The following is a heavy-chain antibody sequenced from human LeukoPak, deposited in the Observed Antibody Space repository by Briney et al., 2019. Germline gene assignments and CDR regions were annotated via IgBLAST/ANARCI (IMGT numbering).Heavy chain of an antibody. CDR2: ISYSGTT. J-gene: IGHJ4*02. CDR3: ARPNRGVRDGFNYALGY. Sequence: SETLSLTCTVSGGSISRRDYYWGWIRQPPGKELEWVASISYSGTTYYNPSFKSRVIVSMDTSKNQFSLKLTSVTAADTAVYYCARPNRGVRDGFNYALGYWGQGTLVTVSS. D-gene: IGHD5-24*01. V-gene: IGHV4-39*01. CDR1: GGSISRRDYY.